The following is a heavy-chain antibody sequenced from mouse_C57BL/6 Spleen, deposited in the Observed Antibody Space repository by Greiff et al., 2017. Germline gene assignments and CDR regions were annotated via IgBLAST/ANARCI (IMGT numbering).Heavy chain of an antibody. D-gene: IGHD1-1*02. V-gene: IGHV2-2*01. CDR3: ARNDYVLYFDV. CDR2: IWRGGST. CDR1: GFSLTSYG. Sequence: VKLMESGPGLVQPSQSLSITCTASGFSLTSYGVHWVRQSPGQGLEWLGVIWRGGSTGYNAAFISRLSISMDNSKSQAFFKMNSLQADDAAIYYCARNDYVLYFDVWGTGTTLTVSS. J-gene: IGHJ1*03.